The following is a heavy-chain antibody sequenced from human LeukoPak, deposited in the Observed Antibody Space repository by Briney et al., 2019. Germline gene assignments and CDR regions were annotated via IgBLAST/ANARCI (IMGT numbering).Heavy chain of an antibody. J-gene: IGHJ4*02. CDR1: GFTVSSNY. CDR3: ARVGRGYSYGYIDY. D-gene: IGHD5-18*01. Sequence: PGGSLRLSCAASGFTVSSNYMSWVRQAPGKGLEWGSVIYSGGSTYYADSVKGRFTISRDNSKNTLYLQMNSLRAEDTAVYYCARVGRGYSYGYIDYWGQGTLVSVSS. CDR2: IYSGGST. V-gene: IGHV3-53*01.